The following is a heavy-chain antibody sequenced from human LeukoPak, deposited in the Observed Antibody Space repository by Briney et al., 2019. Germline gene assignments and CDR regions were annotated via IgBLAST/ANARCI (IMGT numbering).Heavy chain of an antibody. Sequence: GGSLRLSCAASGFTVSSNYMTWVRQAPGKGLEWVSVLYSGAGTYYADSVKGRFTISRDNSKSTLYLQMNSLRAEDTAVYYCAAQWEILRMFDYWGQGTLVTVSS. CDR3: AAQWEILRMFDY. J-gene: IGHJ4*02. CDR2: LYSGAGT. CDR1: GFTVSSNY. D-gene: IGHD1-26*01. V-gene: IGHV3-53*01.